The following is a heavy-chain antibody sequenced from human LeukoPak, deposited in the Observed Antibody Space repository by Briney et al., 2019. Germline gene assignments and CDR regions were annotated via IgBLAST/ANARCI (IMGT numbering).Heavy chain of an antibody. CDR3: ARVAGTHAFDI. J-gene: IGHJ3*02. CDR2: INHSGST. D-gene: IGHD6-19*01. Sequence: PSETLSLTCAVYGGSFSGYYWSWIRQPPGKGLEWIGEINHSGSTNYNPSLKSRVTISVDTSKNQFSLKLSSVTAADTAVYYCARVAGTHAFDIWGQGTMVTVSS. CDR1: GGSFSGYY. V-gene: IGHV4-34*01.